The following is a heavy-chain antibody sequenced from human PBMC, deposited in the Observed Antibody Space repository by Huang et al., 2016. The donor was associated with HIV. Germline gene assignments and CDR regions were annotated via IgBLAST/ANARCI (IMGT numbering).Heavy chain of an antibody. D-gene: IGHD3-3*01. V-gene: IGHV1-69*13. CDR3: ARGAPDLDSHLDH. J-gene: IGHJ4*02. CDR1: GGTFNNA. CDR2: SIPIFGTP. Sequence: QVQLVQSGAEVKKPGSSVKVSCKVSGGTFNNAISWVRPAPGQGLEWMGGSIPIFGTPNYARKFQGRVTITADESTSIAYMELSSLRSEDTAVYYCARGAPDLDSHLDHWGQGTLVTVSS.